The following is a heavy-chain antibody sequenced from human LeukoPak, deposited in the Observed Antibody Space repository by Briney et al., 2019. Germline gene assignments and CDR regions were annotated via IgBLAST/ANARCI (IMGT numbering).Heavy chain of an antibody. CDR1: GFAFSNFA. D-gene: IGHD5-18*01. CDR2: ISGSGGTT. J-gene: IGHJ4*02. CDR3: AKERSGYIPFDY. V-gene: IGHV3-23*01. Sequence: PGGSLRLSCAASGFAFSNFAMSWVRQTPGKGLEWVSEISGSGGTTYYADSVKGRFTISRDNSKNTLDLQMDSLRAEDTAVYYCAKERSGYIPFDYWSQGTLVTVSS.